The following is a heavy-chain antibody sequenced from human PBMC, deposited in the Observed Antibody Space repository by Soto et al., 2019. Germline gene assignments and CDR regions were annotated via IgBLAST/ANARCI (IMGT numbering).Heavy chain of an antibody. CDR2: IWYDGSNK. Sequence: QVQLVESGGGVVQPGRSLRLSCAASGFTFSSYGMHWVRQAPGKGLEWVAVIWYDGSNKYYADSVKGRFTISRDNSKNTLYLQMNSLRAEDTAVYYCARGSDIVVVPAAILDWYFDLWGRGTLVTVSS. V-gene: IGHV3-33*01. CDR3: ARGSDIVVVPAAILDWYFDL. CDR1: GFTFSSYG. D-gene: IGHD2-2*01. J-gene: IGHJ2*01.